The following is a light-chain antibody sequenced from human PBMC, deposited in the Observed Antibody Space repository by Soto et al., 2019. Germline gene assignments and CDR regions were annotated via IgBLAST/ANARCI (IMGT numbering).Light chain of an antibody. CDR1: QSVSSSY. CDR2: GAS. Sequence: EIVLTQSPGTLSLSPGERATLSCRASQSVSSSYLAWYQHKPGQAPRLLIYGASSRATGIPDRFSGSGSGTDFTLTTSRREPEYFAVYYCPQYGSSPLTFGGGTELEIK. CDR3: PQYGSSPLT. V-gene: IGKV3-20*01. J-gene: IGKJ2*01.